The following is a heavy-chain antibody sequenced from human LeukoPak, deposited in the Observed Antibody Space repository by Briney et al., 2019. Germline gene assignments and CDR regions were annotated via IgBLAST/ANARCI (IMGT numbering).Heavy chain of an antibody. Sequence: PGGSLRLSCAASGFTFSSYAMSWVRQAPGKGLEWVSANSGSGGSTYYADSVKGRFTISRDNSKNTLYLQMNSLRAEDTAVYYCEKGMVRGGISPLTEGFDYWGQGTLVTVSS. CDR3: EKGMVRGGISPLTEGFDY. J-gene: IGHJ4*02. V-gene: IGHV3-23*01. CDR2: NSGSGGST. D-gene: IGHD3-10*01. CDR1: GFTFSSYA.